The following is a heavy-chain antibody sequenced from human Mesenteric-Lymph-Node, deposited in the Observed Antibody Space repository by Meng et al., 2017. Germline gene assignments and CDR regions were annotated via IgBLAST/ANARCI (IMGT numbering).Heavy chain of an antibody. CDR3: ARVRITMVRGVIKTYYYYYGMDV. V-gene: IGHV1-69*13. J-gene: IGHJ6*02. CDR2: IIPIFGTA. Sequence: SVKVSCEASGGTFSSYAISWVRQAPGQGLEWMGGIIPIFGTANYAQKFQGRVTITADESTSTAYMELSSLRSEDTAVYYCARVRITMVRGVIKTYYYYYGMDVWGQGTTVTVSS. D-gene: IGHD3-10*01. CDR1: GGTFSSYA.